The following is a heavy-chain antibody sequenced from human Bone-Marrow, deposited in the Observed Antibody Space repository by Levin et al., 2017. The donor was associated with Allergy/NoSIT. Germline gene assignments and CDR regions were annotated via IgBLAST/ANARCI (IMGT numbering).Heavy chain of an antibody. CDR2: ISGAGLVT. CDR1: GFTFRSFA. V-gene: IGHV3-23*01. D-gene: IGHD3-10*01. J-gene: IGHJ4*02. Sequence: GGSLRLSCAVSGFTFRSFAMNWVRQAPGKGLEWVSYISGAGLVTSYADSVKGRFTISRDNSKDTLYLQMNSLIVDDTAMYYCAKGLRGTLAGSFEYWGQGALVTVSS. CDR3: AKGLRGTLAGSFEY.